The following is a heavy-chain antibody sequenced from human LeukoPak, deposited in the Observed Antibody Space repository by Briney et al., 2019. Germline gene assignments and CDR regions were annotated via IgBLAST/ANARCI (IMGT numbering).Heavy chain of an antibody. CDR3: TRLGLSDYYYGLDV. D-gene: IGHD4/OR15-4a*01. V-gene: IGHV3-73*01. Sequence: GGSLRLSCAASGFTFSGFAMHWVRQASGKGLEWVGRIRSKANSYATAYAASVKGRFTISRDDSKNTAYLQMTSLKTEDTAVYYCTRLGLSDYYYGLDVWGQGTTVTVSS. CDR2: IRSKANSYAT. CDR1: GFTFSGFA. J-gene: IGHJ6*02.